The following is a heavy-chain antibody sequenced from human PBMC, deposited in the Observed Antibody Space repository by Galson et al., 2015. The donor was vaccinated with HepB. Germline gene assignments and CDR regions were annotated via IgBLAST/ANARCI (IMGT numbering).Heavy chain of an antibody. Sequence: ETLSLTCTVSGGSISSYYWSWIRQPPGKGLEWIGYIYYSGSTNYNPSLKSRVTISVDTSKNQFSLKLSSVTAADTAVYYCARGAEAKSDYWGQGTLVTVSS. CDR2: IYYSGST. CDR1: GGSISSYY. CDR3: ARGAEAKSDY. V-gene: IGHV4-59*08. J-gene: IGHJ4*02.